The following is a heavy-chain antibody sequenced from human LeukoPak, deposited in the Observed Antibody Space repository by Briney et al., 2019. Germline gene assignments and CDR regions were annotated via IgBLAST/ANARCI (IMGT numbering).Heavy chain of an antibody. CDR2: FSAYNGNT. Sequence: ASVKVSCKASGCTFTSYGISWVRQAPGQGLEWMGWFSAYNGNTNYAQKLQGRVTMTTDTSTSTAYMELRSLRSDDTAVYYCARDALGRTRGYYYYMDVWGKGTTVTVSS. D-gene: IGHD1-26*01. J-gene: IGHJ6*03. V-gene: IGHV1-18*01. CDR3: ARDALGRTRGYYYYMDV. CDR1: GCTFTSYG.